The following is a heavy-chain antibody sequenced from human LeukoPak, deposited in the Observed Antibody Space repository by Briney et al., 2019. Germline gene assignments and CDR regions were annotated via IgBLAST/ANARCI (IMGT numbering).Heavy chain of an antibody. CDR2: IYHSGST. D-gene: IGHD3-22*01. CDR3: ASRSMIVVVTTGPFFDY. CDR1: GYSISSGYY. V-gene: IGHV4-38-2*02. J-gene: IGHJ4*02. Sequence: SETLSLTCTVSGYSISSGYYWGWIRQPPGKGLEWIGSIYHSGSTYYNPSLKSRVTISVDTSKNQFSLKLSSVTAADTAAYYCASRSMIVVVTTGPFFDYWGQGTLVTVSS.